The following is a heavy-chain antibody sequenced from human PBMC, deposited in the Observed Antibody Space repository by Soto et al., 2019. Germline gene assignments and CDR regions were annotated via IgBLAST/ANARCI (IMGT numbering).Heavy chain of an antibody. Sequence: GASVKVSCKASGYTFTSYGISWVRQAPGQGLEWMGWISAGNGNTKYSQKFQGRVTMTRDTSTSTAYMELSSLRSEDTAVYYCARELTMVRGVIGGYWGQGTLVTVSS. J-gene: IGHJ4*02. CDR2: ISAGNGNT. CDR1: GYTFTSYG. V-gene: IGHV1-18*01. D-gene: IGHD3-10*01. CDR3: ARELTMVRGVIGGY.